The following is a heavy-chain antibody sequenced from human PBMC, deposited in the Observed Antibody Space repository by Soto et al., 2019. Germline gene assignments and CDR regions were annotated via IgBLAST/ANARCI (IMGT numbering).Heavy chain of an antibody. V-gene: IGHV4-31*03. CDR1: GGSISSGDYY. Sequence: SETLSLTCTVSGGSISSGDYYWSWIRQHPGKGLEWIGYIYYSGTTYYNPSLKSRVTISVDTSKNQFSLKLSSVTAADTAVYYCARNYYDTSGYYIYYFDYWGQGTLGTVS. CDR2: IYYSGTT. J-gene: IGHJ4*02. CDR3: ARNYYDTSGYYIYYFDY. D-gene: IGHD3-22*01.